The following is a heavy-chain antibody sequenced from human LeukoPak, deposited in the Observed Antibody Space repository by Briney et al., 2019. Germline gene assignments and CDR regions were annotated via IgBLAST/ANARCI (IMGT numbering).Heavy chain of an antibody. CDR1: GFTFSSYE. Sequence: GGSLRLSCAASGFTFSSYEMNWVRQAPGKGLEWVSYISSSGSTIYYADSVKGRFTISRDNSKNTLYLQMNSLRAEDTAVYYCAKDGLRYCSSTSCPSPFDYWGQGTLVTVSS. CDR3: AKDGLRYCSSTSCPSPFDY. J-gene: IGHJ4*02. D-gene: IGHD2-2*01. V-gene: IGHV3-48*03. CDR2: ISSSGSTI.